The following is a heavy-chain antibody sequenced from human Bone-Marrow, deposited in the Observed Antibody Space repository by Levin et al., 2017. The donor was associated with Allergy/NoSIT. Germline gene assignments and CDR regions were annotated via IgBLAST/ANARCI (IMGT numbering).Heavy chain of an antibody. J-gene: IGHJ6*03. V-gene: IGHV3-21*01. D-gene: IGHD5-24*01. CDR2: ISSSSSYI. Sequence: PGGSLRLSCAASGFTFSSYSMNWVRQAPGKGLEWVSSISSSSSYIYYADSVKGRFTISRDNAKNSLYLQMNSLRAEDTAVYYCARDGWLENYYYYYMDVWGKGTTVTVSS. CDR3: ARDGWLENYYYYYMDV. CDR1: GFTFSSYS.